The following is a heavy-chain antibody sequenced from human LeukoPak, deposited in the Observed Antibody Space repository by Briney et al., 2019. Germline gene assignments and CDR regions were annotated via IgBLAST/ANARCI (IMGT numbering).Heavy chain of an antibody. CDR3: AKDPGGAGIYYYFDY. J-gene: IGHJ4*02. CDR2: ISYDGSNK. Sequence: GRSLRLSCAASGFTFSSYGMHWVRQAPGKGLEWVAVISYDGSNKYYADSVKGRFTISRDNSKNTLYLQMNSLRAEDTAVYYCAKDPGGAGIYYYFDYWGQGTLVTVSS. D-gene: IGHD3-10*01. CDR1: GFTFSSYG. V-gene: IGHV3-30*18.